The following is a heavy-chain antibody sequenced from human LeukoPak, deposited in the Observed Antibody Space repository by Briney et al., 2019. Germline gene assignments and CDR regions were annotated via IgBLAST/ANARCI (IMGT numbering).Heavy chain of an antibody. D-gene: IGHD2-15*01. Sequence: ASVKVSIKTSGYTFTTYFIHWVRQAPGQGLEWMGGINPYSGDTKYAQKFQGRVTMTRDTSISTAYMELSRLMSDDTAVYYGARYWASPAATDEAFDIWGQGTMVGVSS. J-gene: IGHJ3*02. CDR1: GYTFTTYF. CDR3: ARYWASPAATDEAFDI. V-gene: IGHV1-2*02. CDR2: INPYSGDT.